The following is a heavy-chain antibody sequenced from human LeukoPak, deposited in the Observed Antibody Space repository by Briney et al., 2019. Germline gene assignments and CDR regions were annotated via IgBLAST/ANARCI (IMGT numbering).Heavy chain of an antibody. J-gene: IGHJ4*02. CDR3: GSRRTAMFGVIKGPIDY. V-gene: IGHV4-34*01. D-gene: IGHD3-3*01. Sequence: SETLSLTCTVSGGSISRDYWTWIRQPPGKGLEWIGEINHSGSPNNNPSLKSRVSISFDTSKNQFSLKLTSVTAADTAVYYCGSRRTAMFGVIKGPIDYWGQGTLVTVSS. CDR2: INHSGSP. CDR1: GGSISRDY.